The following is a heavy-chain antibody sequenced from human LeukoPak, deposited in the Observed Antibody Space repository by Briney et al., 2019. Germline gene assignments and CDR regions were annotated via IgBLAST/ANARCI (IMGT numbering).Heavy chain of an antibody. J-gene: IGHJ4*02. CDR1: GFTVSGNY. Sequence: GGSLRLSCAASGFTVSGNYMSWVRQAPGKRLEWVSIIYSGGRTHYAASVKDRFTISRDNSKNTLYLQMNSLRAEDTAVYYCARSLSSSWYEFDYWGQGTLVTVSS. V-gene: IGHV3-66*01. D-gene: IGHD6-13*01. CDR3: ARSLSSSWYEFDY. CDR2: IYSGGRT.